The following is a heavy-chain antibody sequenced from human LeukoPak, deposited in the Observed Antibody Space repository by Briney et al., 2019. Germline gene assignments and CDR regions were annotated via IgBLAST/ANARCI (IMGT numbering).Heavy chain of an antibody. CDR2: ISYDGSNK. CDR3: ARGERQWLVHYYYYGMDV. D-gene: IGHD6-19*01. CDR1: GFTFSSYA. V-gene: IGHV3-30*04. J-gene: IGHJ6*02. Sequence: GGSLRLSCAASGFTFSSYAMHWVRQAPGKGLEWVAVISYDGSNKYYADSVKGRFTISRDNSKNTLYLQMNSLRAEDTAVYYCARGERQWLVHYYYYGMDVWGQGTTVTVSS.